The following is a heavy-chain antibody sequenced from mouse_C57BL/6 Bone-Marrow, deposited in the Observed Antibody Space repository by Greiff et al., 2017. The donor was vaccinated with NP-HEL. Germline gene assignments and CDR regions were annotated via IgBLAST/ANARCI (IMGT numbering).Heavy chain of an antibody. CDR1: GYTFTSYW. CDR2: IYPNSGST. Sequence: QVQLQQPGAELVKPGASVKLSCKASGYTFTSYWMHWVKQRPGQGLEWIGMIYPNSGSTNYNEKFKSKATLTVDKSSSTAYMQLRSLTSEDSAVYYFARNQMVDSSGYLFAYWGQGTLVTVSA. D-gene: IGHD3-2*02. J-gene: IGHJ3*01. V-gene: IGHV1-64*01. CDR3: ARNQMVDSSGYLFAY.